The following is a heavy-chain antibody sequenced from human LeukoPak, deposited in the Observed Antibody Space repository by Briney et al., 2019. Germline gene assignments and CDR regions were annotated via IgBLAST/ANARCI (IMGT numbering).Heavy chain of an antibody. Sequence: PGGSLRLSCGASGFTFSSYSMNWVRQAPGKGLEWVSSISSSSSYIYYADSVKGRFTISRDNAKNSLYLQMNSLRAEDTAVYYCARDWKSGWYSAFDYWGQGTLVTVSS. D-gene: IGHD6-19*01. CDR3: ARDWKSGWYSAFDY. CDR1: GFTFSSYS. J-gene: IGHJ4*02. V-gene: IGHV3-21*01. CDR2: ISSSSSYI.